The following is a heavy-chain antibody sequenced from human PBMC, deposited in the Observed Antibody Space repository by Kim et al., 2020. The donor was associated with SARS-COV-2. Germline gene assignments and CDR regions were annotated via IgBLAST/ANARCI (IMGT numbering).Heavy chain of an antibody. D-gene: IGHD6-19*01. CDR1: GFTFSSYG. Sequence: GGSLRLSCAASGFTFSSYGMHWVRQAPGKGLEWVAVIWYDGSNKYYADSVKGRFTISRDNSKNTLYLQMNSLRAEDTAVYYCARDGSVIAVGRNWFDPWGQGTLVTVSS. CDR3: ARDGSVIAVGRNWFDP. J-gene: IGHJ5*02. CDR2: IWYDGSNK. V-gene: IGHV3-33*01.